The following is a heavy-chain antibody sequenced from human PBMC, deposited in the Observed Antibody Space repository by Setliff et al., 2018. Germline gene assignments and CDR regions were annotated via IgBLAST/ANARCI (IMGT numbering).Heavy chain of an antibody. CDR2: ISYDGSNK. D-gene: IGHD1-26*01. CDR3: ARGQQWELLPPYFDY. CDR1: GFTFRSNA. Sequence: PGGSLRLSCAASGFTFRSNAMHWVRQAPGRGLEWVAFISYDGSNKSYGDSVKGRFTISRDNSKNTLYLQMDSLRTEDTSIYYCARGQQWELLPPYFDYWGQGTPVTVS. V-gene: IGHV3-30*04. J-gene: IGHJ4*02.